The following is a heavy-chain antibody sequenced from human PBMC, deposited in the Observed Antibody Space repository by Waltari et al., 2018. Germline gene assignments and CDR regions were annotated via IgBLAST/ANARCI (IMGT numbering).Heavy chain of an antibody. D-gene: IGHD3-22*01. CDR3: ARLPPYYYDSSGYYRWGYDY. J-gene: IGHJ4*02. Sequence: QVQLQQWGAGLLKPSETLSLTCAVYGGSFSGYYWRWIRQPPGKGREWIGEINHSGSTNYNPSLKSRVTISVDTSKNQFSLKLSSVTAADTAVYYCARLPPYYYDSSGYYRWGYDYWGQGTLVTVSS. CDR1: GGSFSGYY. V-gene: IGHV4-34*01. CDR2: INHSGST.